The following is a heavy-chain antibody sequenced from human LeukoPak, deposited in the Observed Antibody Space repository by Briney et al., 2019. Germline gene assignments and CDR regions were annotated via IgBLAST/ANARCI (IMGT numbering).Heavy chain of an antibody. CDR1: GGSFSGYY. CDR2: INHSGST. D-gene: IGHD6-6*01. CDR3: ARRPWGSSPFDY. Sequence: SETLSLTRAVYGGSFSGYYWSWIRQPPGKGLEWIGEINHSGSTNYNPSLKSRVTISVDTSKNQFSLKLSSVTAADTAVYYCARRPWGSSPFDYWGQGTLVTVSS. J-gene: IGHJ4*02. V-gene: IGHV4-34*01.